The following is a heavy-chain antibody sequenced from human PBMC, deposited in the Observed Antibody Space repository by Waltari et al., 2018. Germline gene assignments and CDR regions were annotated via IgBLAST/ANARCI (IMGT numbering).Heavy chain of an antibody. CDR2: ISSSSSYI. Sequence: EVQLVESGGGLVKPGGSLRLSCAASGFTFSSYSMNWVRQAPGKGREWVSSISSSSSYIYYADSVKGRFTISRDNAKNSLYLQMNSLRAEDTAVYYCARGDSSGWYYFDYWGQGTLVTVSS. V-gene: IGHV3-21*01. J-gene: IGHJ4*02. CDR3: ARGDSSGWYYFDY. D-gene: IGHD6-19*01. CDR1: GFTFSSYS.